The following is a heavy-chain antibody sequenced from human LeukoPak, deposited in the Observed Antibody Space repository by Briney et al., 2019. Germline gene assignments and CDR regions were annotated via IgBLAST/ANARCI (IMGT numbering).Heavy chain of an antibody. Sequence: SETLSLTCTVSGGSISSYYWSWIRQPPGKGLEWIGYIYYSGSTNYNPSLKSRVTISVDTSKNQFSLKLSSVTAADTAVYYCARARPYNWKHDAFDIWGQGTTVTVSS. J-gene: IGHJ3*02. CDR1: GGSISSYY. CDR3: ARARPYNWKHDAFDI. D-gene: IGHD1-20*01. V-gene: IGHV4-59*01. CDR2: IYYSGST.